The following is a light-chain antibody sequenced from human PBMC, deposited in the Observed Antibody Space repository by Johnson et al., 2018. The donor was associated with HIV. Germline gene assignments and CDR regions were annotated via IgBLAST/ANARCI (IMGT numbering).Light chain of an antibody. V-gene: IGLV1-51*02. CDR3: GTWDTSLSAGGV. CDR2: ENN. Sequence: QSVLTQPPSVSAAPGQKVTISCSGSSSNIGNNYVSWYQQFPGTAPKLLIYENNKRPSGIPDRFSGSKSGTSATLGITGLQTGDEADYYCGTWDTSLSAGGVFGTGNKVTVL. J-gene: IGLJ1*01. CDR1: SSNIGNNY.